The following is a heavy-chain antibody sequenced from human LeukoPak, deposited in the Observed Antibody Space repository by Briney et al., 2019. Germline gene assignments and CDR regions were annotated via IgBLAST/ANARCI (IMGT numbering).Heavy chain of an antibody. D-gene: IGHD2-2*01. CDR3: ARQGADIVVVPAAHDAFDI. J-gene: IGHJ3*02. CDR1: GGSISSGGYY. Sequence: PSETLSLTCTVSGGSISSGGYYWSWIRQPPGKGLEWIGYIYYSGSTNYNPSLKSRVTISVDTSKNQFSLKLSSVTAADTAVYYCARQGADIVVVPAAHDAFDIWGQGTMVTVSS. V-gene: IGHV4-61*08. CDR2: IYYSGST.